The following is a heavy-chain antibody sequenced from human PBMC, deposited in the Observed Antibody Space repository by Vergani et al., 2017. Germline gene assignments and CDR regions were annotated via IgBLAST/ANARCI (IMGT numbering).Heavy chain of an antibody. J-gene: IGHJ6*03. Sequence: QVQLVQSGAEVKKPGASVKVSCKASGYTFTSYGISWVRQAPGQGLEWMGIINPSGGSTSYAQKFQDRVTLTRDTSANTVYMELSSLRSEDTAVYYCARSWGVPAAISYYYYYYMDVWGKGTTVTVSS. CDR2: INPSGGST. V-gene: IGHV1-46*01. D-gene: IGHD2-2*01. CDR3: ARSWGVPAAISYYYYYYMDV. CDR1: GYTFTSYG.